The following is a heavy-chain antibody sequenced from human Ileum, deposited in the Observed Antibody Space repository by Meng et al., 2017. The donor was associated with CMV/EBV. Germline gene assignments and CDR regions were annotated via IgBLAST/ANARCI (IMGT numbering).Heavy chain of an antibody. Sequence: QVQLVQVESEVKKPGASVKVSCKTSGDPFTNSGITWVRQAPGQGLEWMGWINTYNDNSNSAQKFQDRFTMTKDTSTRTAHMELRSLTSDDTAVYYCARVQLSGVFDYWGQGTLVTVSS. V-gene: IGHV1-18*01. D-gene: IGHD1-26*01. CDR1: GDPFTNSG. CDR3: ARVQLSGVFDY. CDR2: INTYNDNS. J-gene: IGHJ4*02.